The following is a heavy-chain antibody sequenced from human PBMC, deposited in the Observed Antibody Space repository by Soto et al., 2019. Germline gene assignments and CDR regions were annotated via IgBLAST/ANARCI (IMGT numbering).Heavy chain of an antibody. D-gene: IGHD2-15*01. J-gene: IGHJ4*02. CDR1: GFPFRSYG. CDR2: IWNDGSHA. Sequence: VGSLRLSCEVSGFPFRSYGIQWVRQAPGKGLEWLGLIWNDGSHAYYADSVKGRFTISRDNSKNTVFLQVSNLRAEDTAVYFCARDQTDSGGYSDSWGQGTLVTSPQ. CDR3: ARDQTDSGGYSDS. V-gene: IGHV3-33*01.